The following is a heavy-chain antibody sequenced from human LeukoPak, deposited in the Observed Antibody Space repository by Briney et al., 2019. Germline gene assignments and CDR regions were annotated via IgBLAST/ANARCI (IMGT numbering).Heavy chain of an antibody. Sequence: QPGRSLRLSCAASGFTFSSYAMHWVRQAPGKGLEWVAVISYDGSNKYYADSVKGRFTISRDNAKNSLYLQMNSLRAEDTAVYYCARAPYGDYYFDYWGQGTLVTVSS. CDR1: GFTFSSYA. CDR3: ARAPYGDYYFDY. D-gene: IGHD4-17*01. V-gene: IGHV3-30-3*01. CDR2: ISYDGSNK. J-gene: IGHJ4*02.